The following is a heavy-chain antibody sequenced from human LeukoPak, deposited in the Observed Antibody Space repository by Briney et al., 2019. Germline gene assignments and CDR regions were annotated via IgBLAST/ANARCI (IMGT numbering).Heavy chain of an antibody. CDR1: GGTFSSYA. D-gene: IGHD2-2*01. V-gene: IGHV1-18*01. J-gene: IGHJ4*02. Sequence: ASVKVSCKASGGTFSSYAISWVRQAPGQGLEWMGWVSYIDNTNYAQKFLGRVTMTRDTSTSTAYMELRSLRSDDTAVYYCARDPVPHTSLDYWGQGTLVTVSS. CDR3: ARDPVPHTSLDY. CDR2: VSYIDNT.